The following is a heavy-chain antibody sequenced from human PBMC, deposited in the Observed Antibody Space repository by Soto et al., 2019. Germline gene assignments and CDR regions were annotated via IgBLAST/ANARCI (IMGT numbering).Heavy chain of an antibody. D-gene: IGHD3-10*01. CDR2: IYPGDSDT. CDR1: GYTYGTYW. J-gene: IGHJ4*02. Sequence: GESLKISCTGSGYTYGTYWIGWVRQMPGKGLEWMGIIYPGDSDTRYGPSFQGQVAISADKSTRTAYLQWNSLRASDTAMYYCASGNYYCSGNFYTPFHFCGQGTPVTVSS. CDR3: ASGNYYCSGNFYTPFHF. V-gene: IGHV5-51*01.